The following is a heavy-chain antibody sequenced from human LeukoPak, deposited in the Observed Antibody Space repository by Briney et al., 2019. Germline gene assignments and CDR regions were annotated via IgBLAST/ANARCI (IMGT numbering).Heavy chain of an antibody. V-gene: IGHV1-18*01. CDR2: ISAYNGNT. CDR1: GYTFTCYG. Sequence: ASVKVSCKASGYTFTCYGISWVRQAPGQGLEWMGWISAYNGNTNYAQKLQGRVTMTTDTSTSTAYMELRSLRSDDTAVYYCARVMAAAALYYGMDVWGQGTTVTVSS. D-gene: IGHD6-13*01. J-gene: IGHJ6*02. CDR3: ARVMAAAALYYGMDV.